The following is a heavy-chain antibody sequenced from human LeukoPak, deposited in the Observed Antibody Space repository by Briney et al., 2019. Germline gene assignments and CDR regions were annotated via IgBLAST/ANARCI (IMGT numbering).Heavy chain of an antibody. CDR3: ARDSGSYSSGWYAPANYYYGMDV. CDR2: INPNSGGT. D-gene: IGHD6-19*01. CDR1: GYTFTGYY. Sequence: EASVKVSCKASGYTFTGYYMHWVRQAPGQGLEWMGWINPNSGGTNYAQKFQGWVTMTRDTSISTAYMELSRLRSDDTAVYYCARDSGSYSSGWYAPANYYYGMDVWGQGTTVTVSS. J-gene: IGHJ6*02. V-gene: IGHV1-2*04.